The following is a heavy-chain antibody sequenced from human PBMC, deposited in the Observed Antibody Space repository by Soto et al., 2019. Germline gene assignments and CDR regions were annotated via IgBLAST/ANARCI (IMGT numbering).Heavy chain of an antibody. CDR2: IYYSGST. D-gene: IGHD5-12*01. Sequence: SETLSLTCTVSGGSISSYYWSWIRQPPGKGLEWIGYIYYSGSTNYNPSLKSRVTISVDTSKNQFSLKLSSVTVADTAVYYCARGGDYSGYDLGGSYYYYYYMDVWGKGTTVTVSS. J-gene: IGHJ6*03. CDR1: GGSISSYY. V-gene: IGHV4-59*01. CDR3: ARGGDYSGYDLGGSYYYYYYMDV.